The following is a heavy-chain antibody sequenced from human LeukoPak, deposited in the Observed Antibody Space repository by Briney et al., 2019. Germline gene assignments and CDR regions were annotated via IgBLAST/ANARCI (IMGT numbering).Heavy chain of an antibody. D-gene: IGHD4-11*01. Sequence: SETLSLTCSVSGGSISSDYWSWIRQPAGKGLEWIGRIYTSGSSNYNPSLKSRVTTSVDTSKNQFSLKLSSVTAADTAVYYCASLYSNRHYYYYYYMDVWGKGTTVTVSS. CDR1: GGSISSDY. CDR2: IYTSGSS. V-gene: IGHV4-4*07. J-gene: IGHJ6*03. CDR3: ASLYSNRHYYYYYYMDV.